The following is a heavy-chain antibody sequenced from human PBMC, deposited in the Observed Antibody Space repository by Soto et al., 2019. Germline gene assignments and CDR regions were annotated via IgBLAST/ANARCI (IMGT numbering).Heavy chain of an antibody. V-gene: IGHV3-23*01. CDR1: GFTFRSYA. J-gene: IGHJ6*02. D-gene: IGHD3-10*01. CDR3: AKDRGADGYYDGMDV. Sequence: EVQLLESGGGWAQPGGSLRLSCAASGFTFRSYAMTWVRQAPGKGLEWVSTISGSGETTYYADSVKGRFTISRDNSRNTVYLQMNSLRAEDTAVYFCAKDRGADGYYDGMDVWGQGTTVTVSS. CDR2: ISGSGETT.